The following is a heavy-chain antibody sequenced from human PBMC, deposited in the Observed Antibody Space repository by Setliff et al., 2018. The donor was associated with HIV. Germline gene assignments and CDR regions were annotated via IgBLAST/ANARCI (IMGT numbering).Heavy chain of an antibody. Sequence: ASVKVSCKASGYMFSGFHMHWVRRAAGQGLEWMGWISAYNGNTNYAQKLQGRVTMTTDTSTSTAYMELRSLRSDDTAVYYCARDPPCSGGSCYYYMDVWGKGTTVTVSS. CDR3: ARDPPCSGGSCYYYMDV. D-gene: IGHD2-15*01. J-gene: IGHJ6*03. CDR1: GYMFSGFH. V-gene: IGHV1-18*04. CDR2: ISAYNGNT.